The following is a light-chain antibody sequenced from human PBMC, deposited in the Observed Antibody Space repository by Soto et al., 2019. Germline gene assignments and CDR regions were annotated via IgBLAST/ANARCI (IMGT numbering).Light chain of an antibody. CDR3: AAWDDSLRAPV. Sequence: QSVLTQPPSASATPGQRITISCFGSSSNIGSNYGYWYQQLPGTAPKLLISRDDERPSGVPDRFSGSKSGTSASLAISGVRSEEEADDFCAAWDDSLRAPVFGGGTKLTVL. J-gene: IGLJ2*01. V-gene: IGLV1-47*01. CDR1: SSNIGSNY. CDR2: RDD.